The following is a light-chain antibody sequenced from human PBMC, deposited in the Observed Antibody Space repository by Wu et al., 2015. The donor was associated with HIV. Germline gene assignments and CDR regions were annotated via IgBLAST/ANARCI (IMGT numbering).Light chain of an antibody. CDR2: SAS. CDR3: QQYNNGPRT. CDR1: QSVSSSY. J-gene: IGKJ1*01. V-gene: IGKV3D-15*01. Sequence: EIVLTQSPGTLSLSPGERATLSCRASQSVSSSYLAWYQQRPGQAPRLLIYSASVRATGIPARFSGRGSGTEFTLTISSMQSEDFAVYYCQQYNNGPRTFGQGTKVEVK.